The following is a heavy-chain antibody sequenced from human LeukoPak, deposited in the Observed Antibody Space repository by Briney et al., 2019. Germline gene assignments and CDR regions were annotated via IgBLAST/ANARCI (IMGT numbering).Heavy chain of an antibody. CDR2: INHSGST. J-gene: IGHJ5*02. CDR1: GGSFSGYY. D-gene: IGHD2-2*02. Sequence: SETLSLTCAVYGGSFSGYYWSWIRQPPGKGLEWIGEINHSGSTNYNPSLKSRVTISVDTSKNQFSLKLGSVTATDTAVYYCARGPYCSSTSCYTNWFDPWGQGTLVTVSS. V-gene: IGHV4-34*01. CDR3: ARGPYCSSTSCYTNWFDP.